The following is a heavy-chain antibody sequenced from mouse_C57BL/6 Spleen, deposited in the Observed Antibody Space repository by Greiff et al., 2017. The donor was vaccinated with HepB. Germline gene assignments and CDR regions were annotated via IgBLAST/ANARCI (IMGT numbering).Heavy chain of an antibody. J-gene: IGHJ1*03. Sequence: VQLQESGAELVKPGASVKLSCKASGYTFTSYWMQWVKQRPGQGLEWIGEIDPSDSYTNYNQKFKGKATLTVDTSSSTAYMQLSSLTSEDSAVYYCAKSLGNFDVWGTGTTVTVSS. CDR2: IDPSDSYT. D-gene: IGHD3-3*01. CDR1: GYTFTSYW. V-gene: IGHV1-50*01. CDR3: AKSLGNFDV.